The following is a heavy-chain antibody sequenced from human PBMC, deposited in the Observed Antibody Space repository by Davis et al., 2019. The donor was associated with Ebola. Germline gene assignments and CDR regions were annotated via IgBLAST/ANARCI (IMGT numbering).Heavy chain of an antibody. Sequence: GGSLRLSCAASGFTFSSYAMTWVRQAPGKGLEWVSGISGSGNGDGPYYADSVKGRFTISRDNSKNTVYLQMHSLRAEDTAIYYCAKNRYSGAYNYFDFWGQGTLVSVSS. CDR2: ISGSGNGDGP. CDR1: GFTFSSYA. V-gene: IGHV3-23*01. D-gene: IGHD6-25*01. J-gene: IGHJ4*02. CDR3: AKNRYSGAYNYFDF.